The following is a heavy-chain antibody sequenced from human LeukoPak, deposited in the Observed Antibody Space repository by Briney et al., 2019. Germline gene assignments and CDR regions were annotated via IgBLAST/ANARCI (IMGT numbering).Heavy chain of an antibody. Sequence: SVKVSCKASGGTFSSYAISWVRQAPGQGLEWMGRIIPILGIANYAQKFQGRVTITADKSTSTAYMELSSLRSEDTAVYYCARAHRGVRGVIGYYGMDVWGQGTTVTVSS. V-gene: IGHV1-69*04. CDR1: GGTFSSYA. J-gene: IGHJ6*02. D-gene: IGHD3-10*01. CDR3: ARAHRGVRGVIGYYGMDV. CDR2: IIPILGIA.